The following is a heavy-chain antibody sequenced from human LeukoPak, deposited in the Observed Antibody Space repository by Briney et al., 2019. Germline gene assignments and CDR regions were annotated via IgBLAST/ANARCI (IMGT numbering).Heavy chain of an antibody. CDR3: AKDQGAGYSSSWSWFDP. D-gene: IGHD6-13*01. Sequence: GGSLRLSCAASGFTFSRYGMSWVRQAPGKGLEWVSAISGSGGRTYYADSVKGRFTISRDNSKNTLYLQMNSLRAEDTAMYYCAKDQGAGYSSSWSWFDPWGQGTLVTVSS. CDR2: ISGSGGRT. J-gene: IGHJ5*02. CDR1: GFTFSRYG. V-gene: IGHV3-23*01.